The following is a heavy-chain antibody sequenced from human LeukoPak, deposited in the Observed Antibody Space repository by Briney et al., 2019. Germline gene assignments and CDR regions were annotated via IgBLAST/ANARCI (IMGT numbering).Heavy chain of an antibody. CDR1: GFTFSSYG. J-gene: IGHJ5*02. CDR3: ARDLGQYYDTSDNWFDP. CDR2: VSGSGDST. D-gene: IGHD3-22*01. Sequence: PGGSLRLSCAASGFTFSSYGMSWVRQAPGKGLEWVSGVSGSGDSTYYADSVKGRFTISRDNAKNTLNLQMNSLRAEDTAVYYCARDLGQYYDTSDNWFDPWGQGTLVTVSS. V-gene: IGHV3-23*01.